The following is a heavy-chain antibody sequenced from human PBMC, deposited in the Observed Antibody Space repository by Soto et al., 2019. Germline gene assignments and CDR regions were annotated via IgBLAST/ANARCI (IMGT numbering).Heavy chain of an antibody. Sequence: PSETLSLTCTVSGGSISSYYWSWIRQPPGKGQEWIGYIYFRGSTNYNPSLKSRVTISVDTSKNQLSLQLNSVTPDDTAVYYCARLIGDSWLDSWGQGTLVTVSS. J-gene: IGHJ5*01. CDR1: GGSISSYY. V-gene: IGHV4-59*08. CDR3: ARLIGDSWLDS. CDR2: IYFRGST.